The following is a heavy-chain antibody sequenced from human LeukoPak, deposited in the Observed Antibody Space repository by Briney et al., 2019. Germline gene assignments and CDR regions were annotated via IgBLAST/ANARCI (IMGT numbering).Heavy chain of an antibody. CDR2: SGST. J-gene: IGHJ5*02. CDR3: ARVGGSGSYPNWFDP. V-gene: IGHV4-38-2*02. Sequence: SETLSLTCTVSGYSISSGYYWGWIRQPPGKGLEWIGSGSTYYNPSLKSRVTISVDTSKNQFSLKLSSVTAADTAVYYCARVGGSGSYPNWFDPWGQGTLVTVSS. CDR1: GYSISSGYY. D-gene: IGHD3-10*01.